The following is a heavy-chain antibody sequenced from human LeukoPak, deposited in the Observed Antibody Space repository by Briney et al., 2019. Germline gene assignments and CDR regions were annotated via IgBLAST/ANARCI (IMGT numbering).Heavy chain of an antibody. CDR3: AGVTTRLFWFDP. D-gene: IGHD4-4*01. Sequence: ASVKVSCKVSGYTLTELSMHWVRQAPGKGLEWMGGFDPEDGETIYAQKFQGRVTMTEDTSTDTAYMELSSLRSEDTAVYYCAGVTTRLFWFDPWDQGTLVTVSS. CDR1: GYTLTELS. CDR2: FDPEDGET. J-gene: IGHJ5*02. V-gene: IGHV1-24*01.